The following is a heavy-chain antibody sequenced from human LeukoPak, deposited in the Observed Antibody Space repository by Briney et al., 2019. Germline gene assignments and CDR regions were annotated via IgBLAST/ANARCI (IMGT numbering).Heavy chain of an antibody. CDR1: GGSISSYY. J-gene: IGHJ4*02. CDR3: ARETYSFGELLSDY. V-gene: IGHV4-4*07. CDR2: IYTSGST. D-gene: IGHD3-10*01. Sequence: PSETLSLTCTVSGGSISSYYWSWIRQPAGKGLEWIGRIYTSGSTNYNPSLKSRVTMSVDTSKNQFSLKLSSVTAADTAVYYCARETYSFGELLSDYWGQGTLVTVSS.